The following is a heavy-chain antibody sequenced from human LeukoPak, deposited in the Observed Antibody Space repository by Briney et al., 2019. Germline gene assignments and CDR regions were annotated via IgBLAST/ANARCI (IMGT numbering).Heavy chain of an antibody. Sequence: SETLSLTCTVSGGSISSYYWSWIRQPAGKGLEWIGRIYTSGSTNYNPSLKSRVTISVDKSKNQSSLKLSSVTAADTAVYYCARGSRDGYNWVNFDYWGQGTLVTVSS. CDR3: ARGSRDGYNWVNFDY. V-gene: IGHV4-4*07. D-gene: IGHD5-24*01. CDR1: GGSISSYY. J-gene: IGHJ4*02. CDR2: IYTSGST.